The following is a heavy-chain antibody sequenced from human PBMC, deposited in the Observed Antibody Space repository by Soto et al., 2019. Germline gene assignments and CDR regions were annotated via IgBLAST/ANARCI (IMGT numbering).Heavy chain of an antibody. Sequence: QVQLVQSGAEVKKPGSSVKVSCKASGGTFVSHAINWVRQAPGQGLEWMGGISPILDTINYAQKFLGRITITADKSTTTAYMELSSLRSEDTAVYYCARDFSPNYYGSRTYFPGYYYGMDVWGQGTTVTVSS. CDR3: ARDFSPNYYGSRTYFPGYYYGMDV. V-gene: IGHV1-69*06. D-gene: IGHD3-10*01. CDR1: GGTFVSHA. CDR2: ISPILDTI. J-gene: IGHJ6*02.